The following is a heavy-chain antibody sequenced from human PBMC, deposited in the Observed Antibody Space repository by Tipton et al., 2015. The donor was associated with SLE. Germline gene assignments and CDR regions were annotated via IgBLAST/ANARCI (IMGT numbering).Heavy chain of an antibody. CDR1: GGSFSAYY. Sequence: TLSLTCAVYGGSFSAYYWTWIRQPPGKGLEWIGEINHGGSTNYNPSLKSRVTISEDTSKNQYSLKLTSVTAADTAVYYCARDEYRYDATGYHLLGHFDFWGQGTLVTVSS. CDR3: ARDEYRYDATGYHLLGHFDF. CDR2: INHGGST. D-gene: IGHD3-22*01. V-gene: IGHV4-34*01. J-gene: IGHJ4*02.